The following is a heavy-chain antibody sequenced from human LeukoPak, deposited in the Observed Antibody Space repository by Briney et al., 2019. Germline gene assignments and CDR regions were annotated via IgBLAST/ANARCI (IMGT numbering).Heavy chain of an antibody. J-gene: IGHJ4*02. CDR3: AREWVSSWYTPRANDY. D-gene: IGHD6-13*01. V-gene: IGHV3-48*01. CDR1: GFTFSSYS. CDR2: ISSSSSTI. Sequence: GGSLRLSCAASGFTFSSYSMNWVRQAPGKGLEWVSYISSSSSTIYYADSVKGRFTISRDNAKNSLYLQMNSLRAEDTAVYYCAREWVSSWYTPRANDYWGQGTLVTVSS.